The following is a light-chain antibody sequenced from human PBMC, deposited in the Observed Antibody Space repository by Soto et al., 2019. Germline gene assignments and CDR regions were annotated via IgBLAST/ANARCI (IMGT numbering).Light chain of an antibody. J-gene: IGKJ1*01. Sequence: ETVLTQSPGTLSLSPGERATLSCRASQSVSSNYLAWYQKKLGQAPRLLMYGASTRATGIPDRFSGSGSGTDFTLTISRLEPEDFAVYYCQQFGRSPPSWTFGQGTKVEIK. V-gene: IGKV3-20*01. CDR2: GAS. CDR3: QQFGRSPPSWT. CDR1: QSVSSNY.